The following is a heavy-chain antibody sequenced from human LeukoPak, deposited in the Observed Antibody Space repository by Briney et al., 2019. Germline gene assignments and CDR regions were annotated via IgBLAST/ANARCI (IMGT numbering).Heavy chain of an antibody. V-gene: IGHV5-51*01. CDR2: IYPGDSDT. CDR1: GYQFTSYW. J-gene: IGHJ6*02. Sequence: GESLKISCKAFGYQFTSYWIGWVRQQPGQGLEWMGIIYPGDSDTRDGPSFRGQVTISADTSISTAYLQWSSLKASDTAIYYCVRHDLDNDYYGMDVWGQGTTVTVSS. CDR3: VRHDLDNDYYGMDV.